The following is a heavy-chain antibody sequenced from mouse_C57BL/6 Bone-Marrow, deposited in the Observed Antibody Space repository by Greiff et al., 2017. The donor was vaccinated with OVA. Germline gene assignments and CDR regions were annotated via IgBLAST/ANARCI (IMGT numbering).Heavy chain of an antibody. CDR2: IYPRDGST. D-gene: IGHD2-3*01. V-gene: IGHV1-78*01. CDR1: GYTFTDHT. Sequence: QVQLQQSDAELVKPGASVKISCKVSGYTFTDHTIHWMKQRPEQGLEWIGYIYPRDGSTKYNEKFKGKATLTADKSSSTAYMQLNSLTSEDSAVYFCAREGIYDDSRAWFAYWGQGTLVTVSA. J-gene: IGHJ3*01. CDR3: AREGIYDDSRAWFAY.